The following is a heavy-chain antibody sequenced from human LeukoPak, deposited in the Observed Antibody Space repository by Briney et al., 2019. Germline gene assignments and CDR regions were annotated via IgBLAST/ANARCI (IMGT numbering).Heavy chain of an antibody. V-gene: IGHV3-30*03. CDR1: GFTFSSYG. CDR3: ARGQWKWELLRRFWVFDX. CDR2: ISYDGSNK. D-gene: IGHD1-26*01. J-gene: IGHJ4*02. Sequence: GGSLRLSCAASGFTFSSYGMHWVRQAPGKGLEWVAVISYDGSNKYYADSVKGRFTISRDNSKNTLYLQMNSLRAEDTAVYYCARGQWKWELLRRFWVFDXXXQGTLVTVSS.